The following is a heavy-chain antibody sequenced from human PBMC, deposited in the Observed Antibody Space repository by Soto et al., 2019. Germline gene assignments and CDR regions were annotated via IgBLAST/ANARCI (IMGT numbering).Heavy chain of an antibody. Sequence: GGSLRLSCAVSGFTFSDYYRSWIRQAPGKGLEWVSYISSRGSSIYYADSVKGRFTISRDNAKNSLYLQMNSLKTEDTAVYFCARLMGTSFDLWGQGTLVTVSS. CDR2: ISSRGSSI. CDR1: GFTFSDYY. CDR3: ARLMGTSFDL. J-gene: IGHJ4*02. V-gene: IGHV3-11*01. D-gene: IGHD2-8*01.